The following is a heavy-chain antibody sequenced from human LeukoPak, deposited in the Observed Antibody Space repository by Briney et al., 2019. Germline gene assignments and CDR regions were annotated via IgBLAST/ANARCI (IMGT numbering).Heavy chain of an antibody. Sequence: SETLSLTCAVYGGSFSGYYWSWIRQPPGKGLEWIGEINHSGSTNYNPSLKSRVTISVDTSKNQFSLKLSSVTAADTAVYYCARSDYSSWYSHYYYYYGMDVWGQGTTVTVSS. J-gene: IGHJ6*02. CDR2: INHSGST. CDR3: ARSDYSSWYSHYYYYYGMDV. V-gene: IGHV4-34*01. CDR1: GGSFSGYY. D-gene: IGHD6-13*01.